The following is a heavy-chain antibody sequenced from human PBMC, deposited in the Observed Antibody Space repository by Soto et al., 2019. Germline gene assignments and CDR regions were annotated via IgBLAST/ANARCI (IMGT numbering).Heavy chain of an antibody. Sequence: QVQLVQSGAEVKKPGASVKVSCKASGYTFTSYDINWVRQATGQGLEWMGWMNPNSGNTGYAQKFQGRVTMTRNTSISTAYMELSSLRSEATAVYYCARGQRWRVRGVYRGGYYFDYWGQGTLVTVSS. V-gene: IGHV1-8*01. D-gene: IGHD3-10*01. CDR3: ARGQRWRVRGVYRGGYYFDY. CDR2: MNPNSGNT. CDR1: GYTFTSYD. J-gene: IGHJ4*02.